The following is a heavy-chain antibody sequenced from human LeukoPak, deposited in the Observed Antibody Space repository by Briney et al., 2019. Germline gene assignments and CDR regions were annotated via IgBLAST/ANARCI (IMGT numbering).Heavy chain of an antibody. J-gene: IGHJ4*02. CDR3: ARDASREGDRVEY. CDR2: ISSSGSDI. Sequence: GGSLRLSCAASGFTFSSDEMNWVRQAPGKGLEWVAYISSSGSDIYYADSVKGRFTISRDNPRNSLYLQMNSLRVEDTADYYCARDASREGDRVEYWGQGTLVTVSS. CDR1: GFTFSSDE. V-gene: IGHV3-48*03. D-gene: IGHD3-16*01.